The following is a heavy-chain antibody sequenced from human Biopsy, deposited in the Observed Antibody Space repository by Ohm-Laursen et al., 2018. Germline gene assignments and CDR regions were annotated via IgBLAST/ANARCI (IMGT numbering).Heavy chain of an antibody. Sequence: SVKVSCNASGYTFTTYYIHWVRQAPGQGLEWMGIINPGGNSTAYTQNLQGRVTMTWDTSTTTVYMELSSLRSEDTAVYYCALASFDYWGQGTLVTVPS. CDR3: ALASFDY. CDR1: GYTFTTYY. J-gene: IGHJ4*02. CDR2: INPGGNST. V-gene: IGHV1-46*04.